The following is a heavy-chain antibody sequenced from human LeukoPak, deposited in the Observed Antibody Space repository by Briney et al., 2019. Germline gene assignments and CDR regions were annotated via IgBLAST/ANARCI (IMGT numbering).Heavy chain of an antibody. CDR2: VYYSGNT. CDR1: GGSISSSSYY. CDR3: ASSTTMVRGDLHDAFDM. V-gene: IGHV4-39*01. D-gene: IGHD3-10*01. J-gene: IGHJ3*02. Sequence: SETLSLTCTVSGGSISSSSYYWGWIRQPPGKGLEWVGSVYYSGNTYYNTSLKSRVTISVDTSKNQFSLKLSSVTAADTAVYYCASSTTMVRGDLHDAFDMWGQGTMVTVSS.